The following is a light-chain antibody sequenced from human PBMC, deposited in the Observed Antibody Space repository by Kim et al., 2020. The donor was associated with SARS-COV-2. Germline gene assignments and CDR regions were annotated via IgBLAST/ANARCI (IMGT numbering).Light chain of an antibody. CDR1: SLRRYY. CDR3: NSRDSSGNSYV. Sequence: SSELTQDPAVSVALGQTVRITCQGDSLRRYYASWYQQKPGQAPVFVIYGKNNRPSGIPDRFSGSTSGNTASMTITGAQAEDEADYYCNSRDSSGNSYVFGTGTKVTVL. CDR2: GKN. J-gene: IGLJ1*01. V-gene: IGLV3-19*01.